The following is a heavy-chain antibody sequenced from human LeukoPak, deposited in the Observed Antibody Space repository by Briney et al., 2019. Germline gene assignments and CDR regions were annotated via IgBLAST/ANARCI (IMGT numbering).Heavy chain of an antibody. CDR2: ISGSGGST. CDR3: AKASRRTMVGATTDY. V-gene: IGHV3-23*01. D-gene: IGHD1-26*01. J-gene: IGHJ4*02. Sequence: GGSLRLSCAASGFTFSSYAMSWVRQAPGKGLEWVSAISGSGGSTYYADSVKGRFTISRDNSKNTLYLQMNSLRAEDTAVYYCAKASRRTMVGATTDYWGQGTLVTVSS. CDR1: GFTFSSYA.